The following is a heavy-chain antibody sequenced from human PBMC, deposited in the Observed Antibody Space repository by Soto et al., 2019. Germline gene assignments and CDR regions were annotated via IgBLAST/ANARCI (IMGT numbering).Heavy chain of an antibody. CDR3: ARREIQGPIDY. D-gene: IGHD1-26*01. J-gene: IGHJ4*02. V-gene: IGHV4-28*01. Sequence: QVQLQESGPGLVKPSDTLSLTCAVSGYSISSSNWWGWILQPPGKGLEWIGYIYYSETTYYNPSLKSRVTLSVDTSKNPFSLKLTSVTAVDTAVYYCARREIQGPIDYWGQGTLVTVSS. CDR1: GYSISSSNW. CDR2: IYYSETT.